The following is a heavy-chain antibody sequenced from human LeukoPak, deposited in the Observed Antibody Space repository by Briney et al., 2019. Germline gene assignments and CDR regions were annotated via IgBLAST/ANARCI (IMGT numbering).Heavy chain of an antibody. V-gene: IGHV4-34*01. CDR3: ARSGSYQSRNWFDP. CDR2: INHSGST. J-gene: IGHJ5*02. CDR1: GGSFSGYY. Sequence: SETLSLTCAVYGGSFSGYYWSWIRQPPGKGLEWIGEINHSGSTNYNPSLKSRVTISVDTSKNQFSLKLSSVTAADTAVYYCARSGSYQSRNWFDPWGQGTLVTVSS. D-gene: IGHD1-26*01.